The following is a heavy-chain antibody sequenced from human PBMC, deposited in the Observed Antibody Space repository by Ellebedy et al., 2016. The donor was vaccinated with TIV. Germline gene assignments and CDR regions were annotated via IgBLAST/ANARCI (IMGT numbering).Heavy chain of an antibody. J-gene: IGHJ4*02. Sequence: GESLKISXAASGFTFSSYGMHWVRQAPGKGLEWVAVISYDGSNKYYADSVKGRFTISRDNSKNTLYLQMNSLRAEDTAVYYCAKPLVAYYYGSGLGTAFDYWGQGTLVTVSS. CDR3: AKPLVAYYYGSGLGTAFDY. D-gene: IGHD3-10*01. CDR1: GFTFSSYG. V-gene: IGHV3-30*18. CDR2: ISYDGSNK.